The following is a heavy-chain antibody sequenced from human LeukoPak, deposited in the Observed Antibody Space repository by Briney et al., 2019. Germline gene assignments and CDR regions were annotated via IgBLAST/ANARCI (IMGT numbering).Heavy chain of an antibody. Sequence: GESLKISCKVAEYTFTNYWIGWVRQMPGKGLEWVGIIYLRDSDTRYRPSFQGQVTISADKSTRTAYLQWSSLKASDSAVYYCATTLTNYCSSTSCYADHWGRGTLVTVSS. V-gene: IGHV5-51*01. CDR2: IYLRDSDT. D-gene: IGHD2-2*01. CDR3: ATTLTNYCSSTSCYADH. J-gene: IGHJ4*01. CDR1: EYTFTNYW.